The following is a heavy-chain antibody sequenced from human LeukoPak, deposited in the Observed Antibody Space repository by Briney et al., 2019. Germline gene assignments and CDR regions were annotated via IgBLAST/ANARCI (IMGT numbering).Heavy chain of an antibody. V-gene: IGHV3-53*05. CDR1: GFTVSSNY. CDR3: ARERGGIAVPPGKY. D-gene: IGHD6-19*01. J-gene: IGHJ4*02. CDR2: IYSGGST. Sequence: GGSLRLSCAASGFTVSSNYMSWVRQAPGKGLEWVSVIYSGGSTYYADSVKGRFTISRDNSKNTLYLQMNSLRAEDTAVYYCARERGGIAVPPGKYWGQGTLVTVSS.